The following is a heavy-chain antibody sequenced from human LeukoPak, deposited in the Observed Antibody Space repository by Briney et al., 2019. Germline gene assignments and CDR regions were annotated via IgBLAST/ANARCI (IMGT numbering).Heavy chain of an antibody. CDR1: GFTFSSYG. J-gene: IGHJ3*02. CDR3: ARPTYGSGRVGAAFDI. D-gene: IGHD3-10*01. V-gene: IGHV3-30*02. CDR2: IRYDGSNK. Sequence: GGSLRLSCAASGFTFSSYGMHWVRQAPGKGLEWVAFIRYDGSNKYYADSVKGRFTISRDNAKNSLYLQMNSLRAEDTAVYYCARPTYGSGRVGAAFDIWGQGTMVTVSS.